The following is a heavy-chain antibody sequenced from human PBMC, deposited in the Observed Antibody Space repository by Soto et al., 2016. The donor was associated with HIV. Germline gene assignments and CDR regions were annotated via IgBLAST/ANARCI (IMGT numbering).Heavy chain of an antibody. D-gene: IGHD4-17*01. V-gene: IGHV3-48*04. CDR2: ISSSSRTI. CDR1: GFTFSSYS. Sequence: EVQLVESGGGLVQPGGSLRLSCAASGFTFSSYSMNWVRQAPGKGLEWISYISSSSRTIYYADSVKGRFTISRDNAKNSLYLQMNRLRAEDTAVYYCARVTVTTWANWFDPWGQGTLVTVSS. CDR3: ARVTVTTWANWFDP. J-gene: IGHJ5*02.